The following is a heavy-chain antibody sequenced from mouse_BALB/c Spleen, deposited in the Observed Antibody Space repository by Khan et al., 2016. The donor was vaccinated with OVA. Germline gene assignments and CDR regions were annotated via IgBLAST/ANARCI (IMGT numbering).Heavy chain of an antibody. CDR1: GYTFTYYV. Sequence: QVQLKQSGPELVKPGALVKMSCKASGYTFTYYVITWVKQRTGKGFEWIGEIYPGSDNAYYNERFKGKATLTAENSSNTTHMQLSSLTSEDSAVYFCARVYGYYVYCDYWAQGTTLTVSS. J-gene: IGHJ2*01. CDR3: ARVYGYYVYCDY. CDR2: IYPGSDNA. V-gene: IGHV1-77*01. D-gene: IGHD2-3*01.